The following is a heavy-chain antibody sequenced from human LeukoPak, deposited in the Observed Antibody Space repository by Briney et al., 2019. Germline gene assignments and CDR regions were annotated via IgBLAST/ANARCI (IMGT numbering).Heavy chain of an antibody. J-gene: IGHJ5*02. V-gene: IGHV3-23*01. CDR2: ISGSGGST. CDR3: TKASDSLGYCSSGTCRRWFDH. Sequence: GGSLRPSCAASGFTFSDYAMTWVRQAPGKGLEWVSGISGSGGSTYYADSVKGRFTISRDNSKNTLYLQMNSLRAEDTAIYYCTKASDSLGYCSSGTCRRWFDHWGQGTLVTVSS. D-gene: IGHD2-15*01. CDR1: GFTFSDYA.